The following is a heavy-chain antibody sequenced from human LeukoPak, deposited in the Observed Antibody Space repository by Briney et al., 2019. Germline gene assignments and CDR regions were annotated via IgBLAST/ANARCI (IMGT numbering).Heavy chain of an antibody. J-gene: IGHJ5*02. CDR3: ARDGGLNWFDP. Sequence: PGGSLRLSCAASGFTFSSYAMSWVRQAPGKGLEWVSVISGSGGTTYYRDSVKGRFTVSRDNSKNTVYLQMNSLRAEDTAVYYCARDGGLNWFDPWGQGTLVTVSS. D-gene: IGHD3-16*01. V-gene: IGHV3-23*01. CDR2: ISGSGGTT. CDR1: GFTFSSYA.